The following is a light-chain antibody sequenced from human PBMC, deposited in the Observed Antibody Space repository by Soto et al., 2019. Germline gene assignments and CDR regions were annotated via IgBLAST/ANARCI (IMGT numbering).Light chain of an antibody. J-gene: IGKJ1*01. CDR1: QRISTW. CDR2: QAS. V-gene: IGKV1-5*03. Sequence: DIQMTQSPSTLSASVGDGVTITCGASQRISTWLAWYQQKPGKVPKLLIYQASSLQNGVPARFIGSGSGTEFTLTISSLQPDDVATYYCQQYTCLWTFGPGTKVDI. CDR3: QQYTCLWT.